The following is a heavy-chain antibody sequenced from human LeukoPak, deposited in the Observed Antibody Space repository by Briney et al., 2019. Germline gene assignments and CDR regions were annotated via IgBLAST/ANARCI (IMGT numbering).Heavy chain of an antibody. Sequence: ASVKVSCKASGYTFTGYYMHWVRQAPGQGLEWMGWIDPNSGGTNYAQKFQGRVTMTRDTSISTAYMELSRLRSDDTAVYYCARETTIFGVVPHDAFDIWGQGTMVTVSS. CDR1: GYTFTGYY. CDR3: ARETTIFGVVPHDAFDI. V-gene: IGHV1-2*02. CDR2: IDPNSGGT. D-gene: IGHD3-3*01. J-gene: IGHJ3*02.